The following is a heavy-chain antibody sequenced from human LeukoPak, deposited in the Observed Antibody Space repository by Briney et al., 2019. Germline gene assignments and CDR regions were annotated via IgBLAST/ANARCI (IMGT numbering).Heavy chain of an antibody. CDR2: IYSGGST. Sequence: GGSLRLSCAASGFTFSSNYMSWVRQAPGKGLEWVSVIYSGGSTYYADSVKGRFTISRDNSKNTLYLQMNSLRAEDTAVYYCAREDAVGYYYYGMDVWGQGTTVTVSS. CDR3: AREDAVGYYYYGMDV. D-gene: IGHD2-15*01. CDR1: GFTFSSNY. V-gene: IGHV3-53*01. J-gene: IGHJ6*02.